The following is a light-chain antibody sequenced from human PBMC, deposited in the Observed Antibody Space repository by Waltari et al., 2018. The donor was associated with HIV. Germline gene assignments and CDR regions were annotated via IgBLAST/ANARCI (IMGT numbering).Light chain of an antibody. V-gene: IGLV2-23*02. J-gene: IGLJ3*02. CDR2: EVS. Sequence: QSALTQPASVSGSPGQSITISCTGTSSDVGSYNLVSWYQQHPGKAPQLMIYEVSKRPSGVSNRFSGPKSGNTASLTISGLQAEDEADYYCCSYAGSSTWVFGGGTKLTVL. CDR3: CSYAGSSTWV. CDR1: SSDVGSYNL.